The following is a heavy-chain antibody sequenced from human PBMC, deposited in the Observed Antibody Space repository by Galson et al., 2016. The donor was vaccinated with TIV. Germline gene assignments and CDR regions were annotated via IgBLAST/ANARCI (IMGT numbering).Heavy chain of an antibody. D-gene: IGHD6-6*01. CDR3: ARTTGAGIAARVLFDF. V-gene: IGHV4-39*07. J-gene: IGHJ4*02. CDR1: GGSVSHTSYY. Sequence: SETLSLTCTVSGGSVSHTSYYWGWIRQPPGKGLEWIGTIYYTGITFCNPSLESRVTVSVDTSKNHFSLKLSSVSAADTAVYYCARTTGAGIAARVLFDFWGQGTLVTVSS. CDR2: IYYTGIT.